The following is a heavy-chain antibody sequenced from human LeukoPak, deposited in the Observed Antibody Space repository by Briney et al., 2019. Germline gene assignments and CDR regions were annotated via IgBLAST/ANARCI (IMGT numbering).Heavy chain of an antibody. D-gene: IGHD3-9*01. V-gene: IGHV3-30*03. Sequence: GGSLRLSCAASGFTFSSYGMHWVRQAPGKGLEWVAVISYDGSNKYYADSVKGRFTISRDNSKNTLYLQMNSLRAEDTAVYYCARGKLLRYFDWLSYGMDVWGKGTTVTVSS. J-gene: IGHJ6*04. CDR3: ARGKLLRYFDWLSYGMDV. CDR2: ISYDGSNK. CDR1: GFTFSSYG.